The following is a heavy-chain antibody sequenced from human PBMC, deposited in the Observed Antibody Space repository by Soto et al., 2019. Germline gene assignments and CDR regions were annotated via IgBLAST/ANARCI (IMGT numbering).Heavy chain of an antibody. J-gene: IGHJ6*02. CDR2: IRSKAYGGTT. CDR3: TRAVRDYYYYYCMDV. V-gene: IGHV3-49*03. Sequence: GGSLRLSCTASGFTFGDYAMSWFRQAPGKGLEWVGFIRSKAYGGTTEYAASVKGRFTISRDDSKSIAYLQMNSLKTEDTAVYYCTRAVRDYYYYYCMDVWGQGTTVTVSS. CDR1: GFTFGDYA.